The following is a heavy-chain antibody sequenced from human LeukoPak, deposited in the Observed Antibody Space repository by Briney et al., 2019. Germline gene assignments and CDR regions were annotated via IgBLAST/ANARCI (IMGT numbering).Heavy chain of an antibody. V-gene: IGHV3-48*04. J-gene: IGHJ5*02. CDR3: ARAPYSSSWYGVRGEENWFDP. Sequence: GGSLRLSCAASGFTFSSYSMNWVRQAPGKGLEWVSYISSSSSTIYYADSVKGRFTISRDNAKNSLYLQMNSLRAEDTAVYYCARAPYSSSWYGVRGEENWFDPWGQGTLVTVSS. CDR1: GFTFSSYS. CDR2: ISSSSSTI. D-gene: IGHD6-13*01.